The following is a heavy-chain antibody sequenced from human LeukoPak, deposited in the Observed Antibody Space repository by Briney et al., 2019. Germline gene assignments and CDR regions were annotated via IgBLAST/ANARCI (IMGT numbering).Heavy chain of an antibody. CDR3: ARYYQYYFDY. J-gene: IGHJ4*02. D-gene: IGHD3-10*01. Sequence: GGSLRVSCAASGITFSNYGMHWVRQAPGKGLEWVAVIWYDGSNKYYADSVKGRFTISRDNSKNTLYLQMNSLRAENTAVYYCARYYQYYFDYWGQGTLVTVSS. CDR2: IWYDGSNK. V-gene: IGHV3-33*01. CDR1: GITFSNYG.